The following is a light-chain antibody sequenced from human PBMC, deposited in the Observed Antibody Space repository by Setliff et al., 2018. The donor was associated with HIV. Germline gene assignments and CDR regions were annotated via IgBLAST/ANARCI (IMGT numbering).Light chain of an antibody. CDR3: SSYAITNTLP. J-gene: IGLJ1*01. CDR2: EVT. CDR1: SSDVGDYNL. V-gene: IGLV2-14*03. Sequence: QSALTQPASVSGSPGQSITISCTGASSDVGDYNLVSWYQQHPGKAPKLIIYEVTNRASGVSNRFSGSKSGNTASLTISGLQAEDEADYYCSSYAITNTLPFGTGTKVTVL.